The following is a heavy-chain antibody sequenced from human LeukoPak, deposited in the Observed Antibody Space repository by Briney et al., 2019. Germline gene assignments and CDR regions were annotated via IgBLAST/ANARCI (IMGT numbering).Heavy chain of an antibody. CDR3: ARKGGYYYDSSGYYHEGYYYYYYMDV. CDR2: ISYDGSNK. D-gene: IGHD3-22*01. CDR1: GFTFSSYA. V-gene: IGHV3-30*04. Sequence: PGGSLRLSCAASGFTFSSYAMHWVRQAPGKGLEWVAVISYDGSNKYYADSVKGRFTISRDNSKNTLYLQMNSLRAEDTAVYYCARKGGYYYDSSGYYHEGYYYYYYMDVWGKGTTVTVSS. J-gene: IGHJ6*03.